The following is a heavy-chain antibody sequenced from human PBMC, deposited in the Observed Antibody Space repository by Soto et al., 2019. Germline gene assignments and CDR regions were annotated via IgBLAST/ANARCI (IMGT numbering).Heavy chain of an antibody. CDR1: GYTFTSYA. CDR3: ASPYDSSGYYWFEP. Sequence: EXSVKVSCKASGYTFTSYAMHWVRQAPGQRLEWMGWINAGNGNTKYSQKFQGRVTITRDTSASTAYMELSSLRSEDTAVYYCASPYDSSGYYWFEPWGQGTLVTVS. D-gene: IGHD3-22*01. V-gene: IGHV1-3*01. J-gene: IGHJ5*02. CDR2: INAGNGNT.